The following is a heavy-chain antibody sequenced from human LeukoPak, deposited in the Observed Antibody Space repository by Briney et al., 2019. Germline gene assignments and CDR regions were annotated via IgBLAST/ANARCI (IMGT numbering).Heavy chain of an antibody. CDR3: VRDPRGSYPFDY. Sequence: GGSLRLSCAASGFTFRDYYMSWIRQAPGKGLEWVSYISSSGDAIYSADSVKGRFTISRDNAKNSLYLQMDSPRVEDTAVYYCVRDPRGSYPFDYWGQGTLVTVSS. D-gene: IGHD1-26*01. CDR1: GFTFRDYY. J-gene: IGHJ4*02. CDR2: ISSSGDAI. V-gene: IGHV3-11*01.